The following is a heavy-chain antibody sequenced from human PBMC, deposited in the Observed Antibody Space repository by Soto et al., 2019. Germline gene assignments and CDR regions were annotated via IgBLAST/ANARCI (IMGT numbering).Heavy chain of an antibody. CDR3: AREFVGVAARLAFDI. J-gene: IGHJ3*02. CDR1: GGSISSYY. V-gene: IGHV4-59*01. CDR2: IYYSGST. D-gene: IGHD6-6*01. Sequence: SETLSLTCTVSGGSISSYYWSWIRQPPGKGLEWIGYIYYSGSTNYNPSLKSRVTISVDTSKNQFSLKLSSVTAADTAVYYCAREFVGVAARLAFDIWGQGTMVTVS.